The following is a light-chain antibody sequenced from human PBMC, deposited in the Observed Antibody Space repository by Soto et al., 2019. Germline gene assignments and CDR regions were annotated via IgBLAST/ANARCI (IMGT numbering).Light chain of an antibody. Sequence: IQMTQPPSSVSASVCDRLTLTCRASQGVYSLAAWYQQKSGRAPKLLIYAASILQSGVPSRFSGRGSGTDFTLTITSLQPDDFVTYYCQQLNWFPITSGQGTRLEIK. CDR2: AAS. CDR1: QGVYSL. V-gene: IGKV1D-12*01. J-gene: IGKJ5*01. CDR3: QQLNWFPIT.